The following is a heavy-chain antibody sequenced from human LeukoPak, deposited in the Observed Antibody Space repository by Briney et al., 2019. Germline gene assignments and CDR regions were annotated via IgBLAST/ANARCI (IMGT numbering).Heavy chain of an antibody. D-gene: IGHD3-10*01. CDR3: ASLIMVRGVIIRNWYFDL. Sequence: SETLSLTCAVYGGSFSGYYWSWIRQPPGKGLEWIGEINHSGSTNYNPSLKSRVTISVDTSKNQFSLKLSSVTAADTAVYYCASLIMVRGVIIRNWYFDLWGRGTLVTVSS. V-gene: IGHV4-34*01. CDR2: INHSGST. J-gene: IGHJ2*01. CDR1: GGSFSGYY.